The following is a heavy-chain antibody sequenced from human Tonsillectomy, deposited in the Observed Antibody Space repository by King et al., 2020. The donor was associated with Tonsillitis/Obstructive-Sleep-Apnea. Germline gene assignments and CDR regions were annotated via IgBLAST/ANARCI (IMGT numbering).Heavy chain of an antibody. J-gene: IGHJ3*02. CDR3: AIPIWVVYSYNSADEEGAFDI. V-gene: IGHV4-39*01. D-gene: IGHD1-20*01. Sequence: QLQESGPGLVKPSETLSLTCTVSGGSISSSSYYWDWIRQPPGKGLEWIGSISYSGSTYYSPSLKSRVTISVDTSKNHFSLKLSSVTAADTAVYYCAIPIWVVYSYNSADEEGAFDIWGQGTMVTVSS. CDR1: GGSISSSSYY. CDR2: ISYSGST.